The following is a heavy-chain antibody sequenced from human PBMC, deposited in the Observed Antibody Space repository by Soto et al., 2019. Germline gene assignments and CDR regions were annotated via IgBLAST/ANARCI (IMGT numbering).Heavy chain of an antibody. CDR2: TYYRSKWYN. V-gene: IGHV6-1*01. Sequence: PLQTLSLTCAISGDSVSSNSAAWNWIRQSPSRGLEWLGRTYYRSKWYNDYAVSVKSRITINPDTSKSQFSLQLNSVTPEDTAVYYCSREGDSSSSSAFDIWGQGTMVTVSS. D-gene: IGHD6-6*01. J-gene: IGHJ3*02. CDR1: GDSVSSNSAA. CDR3: SREGDSSSSSAFDI.